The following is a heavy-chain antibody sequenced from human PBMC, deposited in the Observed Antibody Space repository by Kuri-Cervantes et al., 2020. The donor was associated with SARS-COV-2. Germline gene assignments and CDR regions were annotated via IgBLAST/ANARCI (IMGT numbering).Heavy chain of an antibody. J-gene: IGHJ6*03. CDR2: IYYSGGT. CDR1: GGSISSHY. V-gene: IGHV4-59*11. D-gene: IGHD3-22*01. CDR3: AGESGGSSGQYFSYYYMDV. Sequence: GSLRLSCTVSGGSISSHYWSWIRQPPGKGLEWIWYIYYSGGTNYNPSFKSRVTISVDTSKNQFLLMLIYRTTADTAVYYCAGESGGSSGQYFSYYYMDVWGKGTTVTVSS.